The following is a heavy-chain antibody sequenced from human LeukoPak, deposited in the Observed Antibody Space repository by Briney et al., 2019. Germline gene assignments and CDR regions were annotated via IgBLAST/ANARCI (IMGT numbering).Heavy chain of an antibody. CDR2: IYTSGST. J-gene: IGHJ4*02. CDR1: GGSISSYY. V-gene: IGHV4-4*07. Sequence: SETLSLTCTVSGGSISSYYWSWIRQPAGKGLEWIGRIYTSGSTNYNPSLKSRVTMSVDTSKNQFSLKLSSVTAADTAVYYCAREYEAGIAVATNINYFDYWGQGTLVTVST. CDR3: AREYEAGIAVATNINYFDY. D-gene: IGHD6-19*01.